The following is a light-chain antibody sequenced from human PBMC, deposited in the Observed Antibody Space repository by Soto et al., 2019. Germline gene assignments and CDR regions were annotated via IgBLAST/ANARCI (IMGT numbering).Light chain of an antibody. CDR1: QDISNF. Sequence: DIQMTQSPSSLSASVGDRVIITCQASQDISNFLNWYQQKPGTAPNLLIYDASNLETGVPSRFSGSGSGADFTFTISSLQPEDSGTYYCQQYGTLPWTFGQGTKVEI. CDR2: DAS. J-gene: IGKJ1*01. V-gene: IGKV1-33*01. CDR3: QQYGTLPWT.